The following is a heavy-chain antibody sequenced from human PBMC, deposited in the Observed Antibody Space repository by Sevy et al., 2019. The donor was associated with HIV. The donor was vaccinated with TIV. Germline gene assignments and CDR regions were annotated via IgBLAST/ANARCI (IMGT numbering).Heavy chain of an antibody. CDR2: INPNSGGT. Sequence: ASVKVSCKASGYTFTGYYMHWVRQAPGQGLEWMGWINPNSGGTNYAQKFQGRVTMTRDTSISTAYMELGRLRSDDTAVYYCAGAVHYYGSGSYYKGYYYYGMDVWGQGTTVTVSS. CDR1: GYTFTGYY. J-gene: IGHJ6*02. CDR3: AGAVHYYGSGSYYKGYYYYGMDV. D-gene: IGHD3-10*01. V-gene: IGHV1-2*02.